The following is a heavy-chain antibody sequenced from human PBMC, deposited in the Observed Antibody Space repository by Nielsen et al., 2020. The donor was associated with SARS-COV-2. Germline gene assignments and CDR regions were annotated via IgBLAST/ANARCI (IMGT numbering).Heavy chain of an antibody. CDR2: IWYDGSSK. Sequence: GESLKISCVASGFTFGTYGMHWVRQAPGKGLEWVAIIWYDGSSKNYADSVKGRFTVSRDNSKNTLYLQINGLRDEDTAVYYCARGITLVRGGIIISYYYYGLDVWGQGTTVTVSS. CDR3: ARGITLVRGGIIISYYYYGLDV. J-gene: IGHJ6*02. V-gene: IGHV3-33*08. D-gene: IGHD3-10*01. CDR1: GFTFGTYG.